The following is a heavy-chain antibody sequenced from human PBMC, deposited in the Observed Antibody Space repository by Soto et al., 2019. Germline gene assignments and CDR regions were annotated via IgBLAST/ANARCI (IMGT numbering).Heavy chain of an antibody. CDR2: VYYGGST. CDR3: ATENTRRGLTLFGVVIAALYY. CDR1: GGSIAPYY. V-gene: IGHV4-59*03. J-gene: IGHJ4*02. D-gene: IGHD3-3*01. Sequence: SETLSLTCTVSGGSIAPYYWSWIRQPPGKGLEWIGYVYYGGSTDYNPSLKSRVTMTEDTSTDTAYMELNSLTYEDTALYYCATENTRRGLTLFGVVIAALYYWGQGTLVTVSS.